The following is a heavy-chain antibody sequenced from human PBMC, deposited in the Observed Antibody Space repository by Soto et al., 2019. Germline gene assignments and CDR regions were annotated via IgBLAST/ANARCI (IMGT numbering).Heavy chain of an antibody. D-gene: IGHD1-7*01. Sequence: SETLSLTCTVSGGSFTSNNWWTWVRQPPGQGLEWIGEIYRTGSTNYNPSLKSRVTISLDKSENQFSLKVTSLTAADTAVYYCASRDPGTSVDYWGQGTLVTVSS. CDR2: IYRTGST. V-gene: IGHV4-4*02. CDR3: ASRDPGTSVDY. CDR1: GGSFTSNNW. J-gene: IGHJ4*02.